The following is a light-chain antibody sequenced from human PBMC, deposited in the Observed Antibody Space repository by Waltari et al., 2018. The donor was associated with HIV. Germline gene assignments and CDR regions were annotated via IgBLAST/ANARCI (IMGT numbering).Light chain of an antibody. J-gene: IGKJ4*01. Sequence: DIVMTQSPDSLPVSLGERATINCTSSRSILYSSDNRNYLAWYQQKARQPPKLLISWASTRESGVPDRFSGSGSGTDFTLTITRLQAEDVAVYHCQQYFRIPPTFGGGT. CDR3: QQYFRIPPT. CDR1: RSILYSSDNRNY. CDR2: WAS. V-gene: IGKV4-1*01.